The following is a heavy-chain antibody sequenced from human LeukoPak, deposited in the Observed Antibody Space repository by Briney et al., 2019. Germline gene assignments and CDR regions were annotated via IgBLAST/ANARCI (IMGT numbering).Heavy chain of an antibody. CDR2: IYTDGST. D-gene: IGHD2/OR15-2a*01. CDR3: ARRQISFAH. J-gene: IGHJ4*02. Sequence: SETLSLTCTVSGGSISPYFWSWIRQPPGKGPEWIGYIYTDGSTKYNPSLKSRVTISLDTSKNQFSLKLSSVTAADTAVYYCARRQISFAHWGQGTLVTVSS. CDR1: GGSISPYF. V-gene: IGHV4-4*09.